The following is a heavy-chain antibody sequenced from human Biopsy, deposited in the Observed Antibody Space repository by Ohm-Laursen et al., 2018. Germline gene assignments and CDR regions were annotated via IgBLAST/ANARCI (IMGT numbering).Heavy chain of an antibody. CDR1: GYTFTTYG. J-gene: IGHJ4*02. D-gene: IGHD4-17*01. V-gene: IGHV1-18*01. CDR3: ARDPHGEGRDYGSYFDY. CDR2: ISTYNRNT. Sequence: ASVKVSCKTSGYTFTTYGLSWVRQAPGQGLEWMGWISTYNRNTNYAQKLQGRVTMTTDTSTTTAYMDLRSLRSDDTAVYYCARDPHGEGRDYGSYFDYWGQGTLVTVSS.